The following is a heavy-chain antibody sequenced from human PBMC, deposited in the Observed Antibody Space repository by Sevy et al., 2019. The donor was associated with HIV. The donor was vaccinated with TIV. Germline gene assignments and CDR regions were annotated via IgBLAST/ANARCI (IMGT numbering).Heavy chain of an antibody. Sequence: GGSLRLSCAASGFPFSNFAMSWVRQAPGKGLEGVSTLIGGGSGTYYADSVTGRFIISRDNSRNTLYLQMNSLRAEDTAIYYCAKRRVQSGLSGGGANYGMDVCGRGTTVTVSS. CDR3: AKRRVQSGLSGGGANYGMDV. J-gene: IGHJ6*02. V-gene: IGHV3-23*01. CDR1: GFPFSNFA. D-gene: IGHD2-8*02. CDR2: LIGGGSGT.